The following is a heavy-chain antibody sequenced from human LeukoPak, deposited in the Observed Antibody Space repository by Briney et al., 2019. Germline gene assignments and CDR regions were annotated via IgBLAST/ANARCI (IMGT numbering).Heavy chain of an antibody. D-gene: IGHD6-13*01. CDR2: IYWDDDK. Sequence: SGPTLVNPTQTLTLTCTFSGFSLSTSGVGVGWIRQPPGKALEWLALIYWDDDKRYSPSLKSRLTITKDTSKNQVVLTMTNVDPVDTATYYCAHFVAAPSRRWFDPWGQGTLVTVSS. CDR3: AHFVAAPSRRWFDP. J-gene: IGHJ5*02. V-gene: IGHV2-5*02. CDR1: GFSLSTSGVG.